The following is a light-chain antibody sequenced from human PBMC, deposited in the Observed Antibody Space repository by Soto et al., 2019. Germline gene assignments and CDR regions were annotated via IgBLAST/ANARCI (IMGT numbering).Light chain of an antibody. CDR2: DVS. CDR3: SSYTTSNTRQIV. J-gene: IGLJ1*01. Sequence: QSVLPQPASVSGSPGQSIAISCTGTSSDVVGYNYVSWYQQHPGKAPKFIIYDVSNRPSGVSNRFSGSKSGNTASLTISGLQAEDEADYYCSSYTTSNTRQIVFGTGTKVTVL. V-gene: IGLV2-14*01. CDR1: SSDVVGYNY.